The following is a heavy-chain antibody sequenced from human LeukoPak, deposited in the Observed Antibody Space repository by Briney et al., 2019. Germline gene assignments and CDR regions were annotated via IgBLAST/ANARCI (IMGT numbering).Heavy chain of an antibody. CDR1: GFTFSSYW. CDR3: AELGITLIGGV. V-gene: IGHV3-48*04. Sequence: GGSLRLSCAASGFTFSSYWMSWVRQAPGKGLEWVSYISSSGSTIYYADSVKGRFTISRDNAKNSLYLQMNSLRAEDTAVYYCAELGITLIGGVWGKGTTVTISS. J-gene: IGHJ6*04. CDR2: ISSSGSTI. D-gene: IGHD3-10*02.